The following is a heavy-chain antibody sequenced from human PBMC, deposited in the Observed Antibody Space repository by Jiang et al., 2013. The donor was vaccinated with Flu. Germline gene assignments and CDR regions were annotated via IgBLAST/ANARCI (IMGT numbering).Heavy chain of an antibody. CDR1: GGSVSSGSYY. D-gene: IGHD4-17*01. J-gene: IGHJ4*02. CDR2: IYYSGNT. V-gene: IGHV4-61*01. CDR3: ARDRGYGDYGHYFDY. Sequence: PGLVKPSETLSLTCTVSGGSVSSGSYYWSWIWQPPGKGLEWIGYIYYSGNTNYNPSLKSRVTISVDTSKNQFSLKLSSVTAADTAVYYCARDRGYGDYGHYFDYWGQGTLVTVSS.